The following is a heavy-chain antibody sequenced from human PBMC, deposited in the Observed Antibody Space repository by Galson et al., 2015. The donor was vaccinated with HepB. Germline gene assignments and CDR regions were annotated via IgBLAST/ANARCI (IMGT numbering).Heavy chain of an antibody. V-gene: IGHV1-69*13. D-gene: IGHD5-18*01. CDR1: GGTFSSYA. J-gene: IGHJ4*02. Sequence: SVKVSCKASGGTFSSYAISWVRQAPGQGLEWMGGIIPIFGTANYAQKFQGRVTITADESTSTAYMELSSLRSEDTAVYYCARSAMVQYYFDYWGQGTLVTVSS. CDR3: ARSAMVQYYFDY. CDR2: IIPIFGTA.